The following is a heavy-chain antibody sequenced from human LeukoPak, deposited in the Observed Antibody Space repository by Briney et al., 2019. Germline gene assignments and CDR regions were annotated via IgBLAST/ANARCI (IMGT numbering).Heavy chain of an antibody. CDR3: AKAKSRTMVRGAINY. Sequence: PGGSLRLSCAASGFTFSTYSMNWVRQAPGERLEWLSYISGDSNTIYYADSVKGRFTISRDNTKTSLYLQMNTLRDEDTAVYYCAKAKSRTMVRGAINYWGQGTLVTVSS. CDR1: GFTFSTYS. V-gene: IGHV3-48*02. D-gene: IGHD3-10*01. CDR2: ISGDSNTI. J-gene: IGHJ4*02.